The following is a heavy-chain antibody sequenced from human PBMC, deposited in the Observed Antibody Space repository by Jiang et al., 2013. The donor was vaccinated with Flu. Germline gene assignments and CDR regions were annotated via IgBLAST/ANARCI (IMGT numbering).Heavy chain of an antibody. CDR1: GDSVSSNSAA. D-gene: IGHD6-19*01. CDR2: HTYRSKWYN. J-gene: IGHJ2*01. Sequence: AISGDSVSSNSAAWNWIRQSPSRGLEWLGRHTYRSKWYNDYAVSVKSRITINPDTSKNQFSLQLNSVTPEDTAVYYCAREARSYSSGWYDWYFDLWGRGTLVTVSS. CDR3: AREARSYSSGWYDWYFDL. V-gene: IGHV6-1*01.